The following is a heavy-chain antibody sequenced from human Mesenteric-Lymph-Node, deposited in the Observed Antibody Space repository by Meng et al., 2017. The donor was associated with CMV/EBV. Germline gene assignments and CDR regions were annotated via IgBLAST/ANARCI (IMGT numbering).Heavy chain of an antibody. Sequence: CKASGYTFTDHYVHWVRQAPGHGLEWVGRVNPKIGTNYAQKFQGRVTMTRDTSIRTAYMELSSLRFDDTAVYYCARGYGLGSYPLDYWGQGTLVTVSS. CDR1: GYTFTDHY. D-gene: IGHD3-10*01. CDR2: VNPKIGT. CDR3: ARGYGLGSYPLDY. V-gene: IGHV1-2*06. J-gene: IGHJ4*02.